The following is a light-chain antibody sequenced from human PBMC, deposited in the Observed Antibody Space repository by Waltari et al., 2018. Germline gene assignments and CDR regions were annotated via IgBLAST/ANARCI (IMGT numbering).Light chain of an antibody. CDR1: QSLSSW. V-gene: IGKV1-5*03. J-gene: IGKJ2*01. Sequence: DIQMTQSPSTLSASVGDRVTITCRASQSLSSWLAWYQQKPGKAPKLLIYKASSLESGVPSRFSGSGSGTEFTLTISSRQPDDFATYYCQQYKSYPYTFGQGTKLEI. CDR3: QQYKSYPYT. CDR2: KAS.